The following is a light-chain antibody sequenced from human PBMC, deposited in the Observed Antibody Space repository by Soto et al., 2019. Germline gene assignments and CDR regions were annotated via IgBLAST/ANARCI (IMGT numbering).Light chain of an antibody. Sequence: EVVMTQSPATLSLSLGERATLSCRASQSVSSDLVWYQQKPGQAPRLLIYDSSTRATGIPARFSGSGSGTEFTLTISSLQSEVFALYCCQQCKNWPYTFGHGTKLEIK. J-gene: IGKJ2*01. CDR1: QSVSSD. CDR2: DSS. CDR3: QQCKNWPYT. V-gene: IGKV3-15*01.